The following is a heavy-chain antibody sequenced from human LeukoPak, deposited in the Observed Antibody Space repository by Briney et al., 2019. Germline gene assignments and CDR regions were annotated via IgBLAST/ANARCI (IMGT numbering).Heavy chain of an antibody. CDR1: GCTFSSYG. Sequence: PGGSLRLSCAASGCTFSSYGMHWVRQAPGKGLEWVAVIWYDGSNKYYAESVKGRFTISRDNSMNTMYLQMESLRAEDTAVYYCARDRLGVTHFDYWGQGTLVTVSS. V-gene: IGHV3-33*01. CDR3: ARDRLGVTHFDY. J-gene: IGHJ4*02. CDR2: IWYDGSNK. D-gene: IGHD2-21*02.